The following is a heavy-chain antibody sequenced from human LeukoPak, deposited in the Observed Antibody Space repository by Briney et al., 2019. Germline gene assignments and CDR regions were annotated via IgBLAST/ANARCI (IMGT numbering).Heavy chain of an antibody. V-gene: IGHV4-61*02. CDR1: GGSISSGSYY. CDR2: IYTSGST. D-gene: IGHD2-2*01. CDR3: ARALYQPNAFDI. Sequence: PSQTLSLTCTVSGGSISSGSYYWSWIRQPAGKGLEWIGRIYTSGSTNYNPSLKSRVTISVDTSKNQFSLKLSSVTAADTAVYYCARALYQPNAFDIWGQGTMVTVSS. J-gene: IGHJ3*02.